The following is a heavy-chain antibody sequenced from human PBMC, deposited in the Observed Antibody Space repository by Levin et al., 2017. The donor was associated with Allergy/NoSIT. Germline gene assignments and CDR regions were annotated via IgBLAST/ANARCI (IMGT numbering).Heavy chain of an antibody. D-gene: IGHD1-1*01. V-gene: IGHV3-23*01. J-gene: IGHJ3*01. Sequence: GGSLRLSCAASGFTFSDYAMTWVRQAPGKGLEWVSVITGGGFNTYYGDSVKGRFTVSRDNSKKTRYLELKSLRAEDTAVYYCAKKQGGTSGFSFDVWGPGTMVTVSS. CDR2: ITGGGFNT. CDR1: GFTFSDYA. CDR3: AKKQGGTSGFSFDV.